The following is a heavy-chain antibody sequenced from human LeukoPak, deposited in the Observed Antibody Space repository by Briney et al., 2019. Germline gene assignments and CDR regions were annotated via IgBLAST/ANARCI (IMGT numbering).Heavy chain of an antibody. D-gene: IGHD3-10*01. CDR2: INAYNGDT. J-gene: IGHJ4*02. CDR1: GYTFTTYG. Sequence: ASVKVSCKASGYTFTTYGISRVRQAPGQGLEWMGWINAYNGDTNYAQKFQGRVTMTTDTSTSTAYVELRSLRSDDTAVYYCAREVYGSFDYWGQGTLVTVSS. CDR3: AREVYGSFDY. V-gene: IGHV1-18*01.